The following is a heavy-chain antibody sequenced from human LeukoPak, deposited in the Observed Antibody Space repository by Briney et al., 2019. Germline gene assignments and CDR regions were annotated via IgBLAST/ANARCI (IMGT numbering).Heavy chain of an antibody. CDR2: IYTSGST. CDR1: GGSISRYY. CDR3: ARDSIAAAGTGL. Sequence: SETLSLTCTVSGGSISRYYWSWIRQPAGKGLEWIGRIYTSGSTNYNPSLKSRVTLSVDTSKNQFSLKLRSVTAADTAVYYCARDSIAAAGTGLSGKGTMVTVSS. V-gene: IGHV4-4*07. D-gene: IGHD6-13*01. J-gene: IGHJ3*01.